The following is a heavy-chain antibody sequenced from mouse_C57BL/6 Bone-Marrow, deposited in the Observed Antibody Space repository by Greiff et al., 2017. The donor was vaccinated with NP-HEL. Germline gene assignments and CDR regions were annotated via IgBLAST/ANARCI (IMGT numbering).Heavy chain of an antibody. V-gene: IGHV1-63*01. CDR2: IYPGGGYT. CDR3: AREDYAMDY. CDR1: GYTFTNYW. J-gene: IGHJ4*01. Sequence: QVHVKQSGAELVRPGTSVKMSCKASGYTFTNYWIGWAKQRPGHGLEWIGDIYPGGGYTNYNEKFKGKATLTADKSSSTAYMQFSSLTSEDSAIYYCAREDYAMDYWGQGTSVTVSS.